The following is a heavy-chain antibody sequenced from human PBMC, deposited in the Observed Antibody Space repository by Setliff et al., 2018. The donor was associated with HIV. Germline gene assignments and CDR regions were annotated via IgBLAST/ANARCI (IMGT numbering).Heavy chain of an antibody. Sequence: ASVKVSCKASNYTFTNYAITWVRQAPGQRPEWMGWISAYDGDTKYAQKFHNRLSMTADTSTTTAYMDLRGLTSDDTGVYYCARGQRDSSIAVAGPFDYWGQGTMVTVSS. CDR2: ISAYDGDT. J-gene: IGHJ4*03. D-gene: IGHD6-19*01. CDR3: ARGQRDSSIAVAGPFDY. V-gene: IGHV1-18*01. CDR1: NYTFTNYA.